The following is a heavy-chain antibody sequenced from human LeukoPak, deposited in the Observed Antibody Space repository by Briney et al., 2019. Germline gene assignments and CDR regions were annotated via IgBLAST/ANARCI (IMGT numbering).Heavy chain of an antibody. CDR1: GYTFTSYA. CDR2: INAGNGNT. CDR3: ARAPILLWFGELSDY. Sequence: ASVKVSCKASGYTFTSYAMHWVRQAPGQRLEWMGWINAGNGNTKYSRKFQGRVTITRDTSASTAYMELSSLRSEDTAVYYCARAPILLWFGELSDYWGQGTLVTVSS. J-gene: IGHJ4*02. D-gene: IGHD3-10*01. V-gene: IGHV1-3*01.